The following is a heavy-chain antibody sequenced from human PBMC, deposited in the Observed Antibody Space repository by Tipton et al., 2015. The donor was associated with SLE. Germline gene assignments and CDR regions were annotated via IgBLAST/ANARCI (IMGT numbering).Heavy chain of an antibody. D-gene: IGHD5-18*01. V-gene: IGHV4-31*03. Sequence: TLSLTCTVSGGSITRGGCYWTWIRQLPGKGLEWIGYIYYSGSTYSNPSLKSRLTISIDTSNSQFSLELSSVTVADTATYYCASSGYAYGYGAGGAFDIWGQGAMVIVSS. CDR3: ASSGYAYGYGAGGAFDI. CDR1: GGSITRGGCY. J-gene: IGHJ3*02. CDR2: IYYSGST.